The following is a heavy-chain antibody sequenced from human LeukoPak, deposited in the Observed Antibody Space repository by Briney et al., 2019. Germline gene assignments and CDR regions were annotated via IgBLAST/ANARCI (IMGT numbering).Heavy chain of an antibody. J-gene: IGHJ4*02. D-gene: IGHD3-16*01. CDR3: ARERRAWGEDF. V-gene: IGHV1-46*01. CDR1: GYTFTNYY. CDR2: INPNGGST. Sequence: GASVKVSCKASGYTFTNYYIHWVRQAPGQGLEWVGLINPNGGSTGYARRFQGRVTVTTDTSTSTVYMELNSLGSEDTAVYYCARERRAWGEDFWGQGTLVTVSS.